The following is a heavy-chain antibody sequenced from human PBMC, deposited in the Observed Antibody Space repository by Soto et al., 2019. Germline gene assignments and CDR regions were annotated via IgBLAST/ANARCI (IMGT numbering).Heavy chain of an antibody. CDR3: ARAAGAVLDY. Sequence: SETLSLTCTVSGGSISSGDYYWSWIRQPPGKGLEWIGYIYYSGSTNYNPSLKSRVTISVDTSKNQFSLKLSSVTAADTAVYYCARAAGAVLDYWGQGTLVTVSS. V-gene: IGHV4-61*08. D-gene: IGHD3-16*01. J-gene: IGHJ4*02. CDR2: IYYSGST. CDR1: GGSISSGDYY.